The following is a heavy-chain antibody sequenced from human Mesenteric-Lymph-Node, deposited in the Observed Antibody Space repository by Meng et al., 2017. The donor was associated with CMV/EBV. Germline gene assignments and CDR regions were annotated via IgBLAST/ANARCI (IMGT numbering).Heavy chain of an antibody. V-gene: IGHV5-10-1*01. D-gene: IGHD6-6*01. CDR2: IDPSDSYT. CDR3: ARPDSSSYGYFDY. CDR1: GYSFTSYW. Sequence: KCSGYSFTSYWISWVRQMPGTGLEWMGRIDPSDSYTNYSPSFQGHVTISADKSISTAYLQWSSLKASDTAMYYCARPDSSSYGYFDYWGQGTLVTVSS. J-gene: IGHJ4*02.